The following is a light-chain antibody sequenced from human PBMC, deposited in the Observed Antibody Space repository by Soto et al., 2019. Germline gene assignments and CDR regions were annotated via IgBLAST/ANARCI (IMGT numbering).Light chain of an antibody. J-gene: IGKJ5*01. CDR3: KKYENSPIT. Sequence: EMVLTHSPVIFSMSPVERASLSFVASQSITSSFLAWYQQKPGQAPRIIIYGAYSRATGITDRFSGTGSEKDFTITIKRLENEDFAVYYCKKYENSPITFGKGKRRELK. V-gene: IGKV3-20*01. CDR1: QSITSSF. CDR2: GAY.